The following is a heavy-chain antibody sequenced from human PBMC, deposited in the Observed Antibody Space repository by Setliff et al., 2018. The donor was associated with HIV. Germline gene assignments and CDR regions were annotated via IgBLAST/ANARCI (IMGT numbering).Heavy chain of an antibody. Sequence: VASVKVSCKVSGYTFPDYYIQWIRQAPGKGLEWMGLIDPDRGDTVYAEKFQGRVTITADRSIDTGYMTLSSLTSDDTAMYFCAWGTQRPIDSWGQGTLVTVSS. V-gene: IGHV1-69-2*01. D-gene: IGHD3-16*01. CDR1: GYTFPDYY. CDR3: AWGTQRPIDS. J-gene: IGHJ4*02. CDR2: IDPDRGDT.